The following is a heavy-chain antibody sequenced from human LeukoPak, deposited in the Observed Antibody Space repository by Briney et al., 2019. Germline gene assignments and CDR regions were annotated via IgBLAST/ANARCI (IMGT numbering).Heavy chain of an antibody. D-gene: IGHD5-24*01. Sequence: ASVKVSCKASGYTFTSYGISWVRQAPGQGLEWMGWISAYNGNTNYAQKFQGRVTITADESTSTAYMELSSLRSEDTAVYYCARDPPPDGYNHYYYGMDVWGQGTTVTVSS. J-gene: IGHJ6*02. CDR3: ARDPPPDGYNHYYYGMDV. CDR1: GYTFTSYG. V-gene: IGHV1-18*01. CDR2: ISAYNGNT.